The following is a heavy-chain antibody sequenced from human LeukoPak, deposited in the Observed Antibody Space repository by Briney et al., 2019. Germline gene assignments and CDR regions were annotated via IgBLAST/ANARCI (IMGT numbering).Heavy chain of an antibody. Sequence: GGSLRLSCAASGFTFSSYEMNWVRQAPGKGLEWVSYISSSGSTIYYADSVKGRFTISRDNAKNSLYLQMNSPRAEDTAVYYCAREGVAVAGGIDYWGQGTLVTVSS. V-gene: IGHV3-48*03. J-gene: IGHJ4*02. CDR2: ISSSGSTI. D-gene: IGHD6-19*01. CDR1: GFTFSSYE. CDR3: AREGVAVAGGIDY.